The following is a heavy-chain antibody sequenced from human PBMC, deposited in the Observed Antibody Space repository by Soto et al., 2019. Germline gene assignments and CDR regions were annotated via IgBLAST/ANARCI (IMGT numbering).Heavy chain of an antibody. CDR3: ARARLIDY. Sequence: PGGSLRLSCFVSGFTFSNYAMHWVRQAPGKGLEYVSGITSEGGRTWHADSVKGRFTISRDNAKNTLYLQMNSLRAEDTAVYYCARARLIDYWGQGTLVTVSS. CDR1: GFTFSNYA. J-gene: IGHJ4*02. CDR2: ITSEGGRT. V-gene: IGHV3-64*04.